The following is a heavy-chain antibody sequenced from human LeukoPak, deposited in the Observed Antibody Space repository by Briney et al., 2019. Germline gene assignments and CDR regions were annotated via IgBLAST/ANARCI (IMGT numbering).Heavy chain of an antibody. CDR3: ARDRGGVIHNIDY. CDR1: GFNFSTYS. CDR2: IDFTSTYI. D-gene: IGHD3-16*01. J-gene: IGHJ4*02. Sequence: GGSLRLSCAASGFNFSTYSMNWVRQAPGKGLEWVSSIDFTSTYIDYADSVKGRFAISRDNAKKSLYLQMNSLRAEDTAVYYCARDRGGVIHNIDYWGQGTLVNVSS. V-gene: IGHV3-21*01.